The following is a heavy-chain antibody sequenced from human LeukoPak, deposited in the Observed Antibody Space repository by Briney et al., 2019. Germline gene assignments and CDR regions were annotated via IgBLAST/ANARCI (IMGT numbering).Heavy chain of an antibody. V-gene: IGHV3-23*01. D-gene: IGHD1-26*01. J-gene: IGHJ4*02. CDR2: ISSSGGST. Sequence: PGGSLRLSCAASGFTLSSYAMSWVRQAPGKGLQWVSGISSSGGSTYYVDSVKGRFTISTDNSKNTLYLQMNSLRVEDTAVYYCARTGSSRFDYWGQGTLVTVSS. CDR3: ARTGSSRFDY. CDR1: GFTLSSYA.